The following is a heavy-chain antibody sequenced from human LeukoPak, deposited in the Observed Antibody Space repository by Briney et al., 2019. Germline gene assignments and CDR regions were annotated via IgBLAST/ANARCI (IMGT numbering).Heavy chain of an antibody. Sequence: PSETLSLTCTVSGGSISSSYWGWIRQPPGKGLEWIGYISYSGSTEYNPSLKSRVTISVDTSKNQFSLKVNSVTAADTAVYYCARRGVEMAPVRPDNWFDPWGQGTLVTVSS. CDR3: ARRGVEMAPVRPDNWFDP. CDR2: ISYSGST. CDR1: GGSISSSY. D-gene: IGHD5-24*01. V-gene: IGHV4-59*08. J-gene: IGHJ5*02.